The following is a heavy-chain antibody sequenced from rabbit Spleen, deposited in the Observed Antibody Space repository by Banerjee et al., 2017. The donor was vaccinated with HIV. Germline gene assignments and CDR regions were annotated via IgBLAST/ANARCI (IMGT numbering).Heavy chain of an antibody. CDR2: IAGSSSGFT. J-gene: IGHJ4*01. D-gene: IGHD4-1*01. CDR1: GFSFSSSDY. V-gene: IGHV1S40*01. Sequence: QSLEESGGGLVKPEGSLALSCKASGFSFSSSDYICWVRQAPGKGLEWLSCIAGSSSGFTYSATWAKGRFTISKTSSTTVTLQMTSLTVADTATYFCARDLDDVIGWNFGWWGPGTLVTVS. CDR3: ARDLDDVIGWNFGW.